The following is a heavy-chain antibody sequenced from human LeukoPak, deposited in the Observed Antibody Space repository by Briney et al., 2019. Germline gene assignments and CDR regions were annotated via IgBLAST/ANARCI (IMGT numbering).Heavy chain of an antibody. CDR1: GGTFSSYA. J-gene: IGHJ3*02. CDR2: IIPILGIA. V-gene: IGHV1-69*04. CDR3: ARDAKTYYYGSGSYRGAFDI. Sequence: ASVRVSCKASGGTFSSYAISWVRQAPGQGLEWMGRIIPILGIANYAQKFQGRVTITADKSTSAAYMELSSLRSEDTAVYYCARDAKTYYYGSGSYRGAFDIWGQGTMVTVSS. D-gene: IGHD3-10*01.